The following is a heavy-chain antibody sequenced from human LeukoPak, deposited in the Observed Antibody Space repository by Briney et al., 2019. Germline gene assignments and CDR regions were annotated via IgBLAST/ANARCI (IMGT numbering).Heavy chain of an antibody. V-gene: IGHV4-59*01. J-gene: IGHJ3*02. CDR2: IYYSGST. Sequence: SETLSLTCTVSGGSISSYYWSWIRQPPGKGLEWIGYIYYSGSTNYNPSLKSRVTISVDTSKNQFSLKLSSVTAADTAVYYCARDKGAWLQSVAFDIWGQGTMVTVSS. CDR1: GGSISSYY. D-gene: IGHD5-24*01. CDR3: ARDKGAWLQSVAFDI.